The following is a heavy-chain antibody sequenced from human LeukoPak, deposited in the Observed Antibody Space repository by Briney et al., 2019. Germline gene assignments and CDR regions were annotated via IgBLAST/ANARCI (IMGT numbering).Heavy chain of an antibody. CDR1: DYTFTKYF. CDR3: ARGGYDFSSGQYPDN. CDR2: INPTAGST. D-gene: IGHD3-3*01. Sequence: ASVKVSCKASDYTFTKYFMHWVRQAPGQGLEWMGVINPTAGSTSYAQTFQDRVVMTRDTSTTTVYMHLSSLRSEDTAVYYCARGGYDFSSGQYPDNWGQGTLVTVSS. J-gene: IGHJ4*02. V-gene: IGHV1-46*01.